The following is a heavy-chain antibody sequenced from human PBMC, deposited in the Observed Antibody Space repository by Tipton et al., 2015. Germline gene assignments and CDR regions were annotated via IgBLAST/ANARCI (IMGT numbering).Heavy chain of an antibody. V-gene: IGHV3-23*01. J-gene: IGHJ4*02. CDR1: GFTFSSYA. CDR3: ARETIGGFDY. CDR2: ISPSGGTT. D-gene: IGHD2/OR15-2a*01. Sequence: SLRLSCAASGFTFSSYAMSWVRQAPGKGLEWVSVISPSGGTTFYAGSVKGRFTISRDNSKNTLYLQMNSLRAEDTAVYYCARETIGGFDYWGQGNLVTVSS.